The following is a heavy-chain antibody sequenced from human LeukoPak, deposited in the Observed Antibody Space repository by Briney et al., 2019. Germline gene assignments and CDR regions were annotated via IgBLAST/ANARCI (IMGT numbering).Heavy chain of an antibody. CDR3: ARSSSVLWFGEFS. V-gene: IGHV4-59*01. CDR1: GGSISSYY. J-gene: IGHJ4*02. Sequence: SETLSLTCTVSGGSISSYYWSWIRQPPGKGLEWIGYIYYPGNTNYNPSIKSRVTISVDPCKNQFSLQLSSVTAADTAVYYCARSSSVLWFGEFSWGQGTLVTVSS. D-gene: IGHD3-10*01. CDR2: IYYPGNT.